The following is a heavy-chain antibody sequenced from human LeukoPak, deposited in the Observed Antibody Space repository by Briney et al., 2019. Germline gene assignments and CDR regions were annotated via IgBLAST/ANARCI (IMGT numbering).Heavy chain of an antibody. CDR1: GYTFTGYC. D-gene: IGHD2-2*02. CDR2: INPNSGGT. J-gene: IGHJ4*02. V-gene: IGHV1-2*02. CDR3: ARVRSCGSSTSCYIRGFDY. Sequence: ASVTVSCKASGYTFTGYCLHWVRQAPGQGLEWMGWINPNSGGTNYAQKFQGRVTMTRDTSISTAYMELSRLRSDDTAVYYCARVRSCGSSTSCYIRGFDYWGQGTLVTVSS.